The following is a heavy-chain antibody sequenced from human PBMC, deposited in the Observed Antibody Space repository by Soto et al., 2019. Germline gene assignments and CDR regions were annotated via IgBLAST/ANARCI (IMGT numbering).Heavy chain of an antibody. CDR2: IIPIFGTA. CDR1: GGTFISYA. D-gene: IGHD3-22*01. Sequence: GXSVEVSCRASGGTFISYAISWVRQAPGQGLEWMGGIIPIFGTANYAQKFQGRVTITADESTSTAYMELSSLRSEDTAVYYCARGYYYDSSGYYRNWGQGALVTVSS. CDR3: ARGYYYDSSGYYRN. V-gene: IGHV1-69*13. J-gene: IGHJ4*02.